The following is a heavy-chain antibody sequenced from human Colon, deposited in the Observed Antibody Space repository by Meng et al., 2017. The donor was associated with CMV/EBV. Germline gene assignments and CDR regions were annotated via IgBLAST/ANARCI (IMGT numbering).Heavy chain of an antibody. CDR2: IYSDGIST. CDR1: GFTFSSYA. J-gene: IGHJ4*02. Sequence: GGSLRLSCAASGFTFSSYAMNWVRQAPGKGLEWVSLIYSDGISTNYADSVKGRFTISRDNSKNTVFLQMNSLRVEDTAIYYCAKSIGRWERGADYWDQGTLVTVSS. D-gene: IGHD1-26*01. CDR3: AKSIGRWERGADY. V-gene: IGHV3-23*03.